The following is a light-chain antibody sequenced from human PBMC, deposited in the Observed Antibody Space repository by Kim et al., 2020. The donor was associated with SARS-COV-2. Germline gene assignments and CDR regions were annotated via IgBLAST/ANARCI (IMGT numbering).Light chain of an antibody. CDR1: QSVSSY. V-gene: IGKV3-11*01. CDR2: DAS. J-gene: IGKJ2*03. CDR3: QQRSNWPPNS. Sequence: LSPGERATLSCRASQSVSSYLAWYQQKPGQAPRLLIYDASNRATGIPARFSGSGSGTDFTLTISSLEPEDFAVYYCQQRSNWPPNSFGQGTKLEI.